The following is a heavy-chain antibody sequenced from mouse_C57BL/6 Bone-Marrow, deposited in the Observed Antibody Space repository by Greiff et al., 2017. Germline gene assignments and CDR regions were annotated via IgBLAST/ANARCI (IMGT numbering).Heavy chain of an antibody. CDR1: GYTFTSYW. CDR3: ARSRYYGSSWYVDV. D-gene: IGHD1-1*01. J-gene: IGHJ1*03. Sequence: VQLQQPGAELVKPGASVKLSCKASGYTFTSYWMHWVKQRPGQGLEWIGMIHPNSGSTNYNEKFKSKATLTVDKSSSTAYMQLISRTSEDSAVYYCARSRYYGSSWYVDVWGTGTTLTVSS. CDR2: IHPNSGST. V-gene: IGHV1-64*01.